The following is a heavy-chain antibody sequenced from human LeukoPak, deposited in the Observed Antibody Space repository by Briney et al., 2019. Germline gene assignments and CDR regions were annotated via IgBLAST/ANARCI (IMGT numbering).Heavy chain of an antibody. V-gene: IGHV3-7*04. D-gene: IGHD3-10*01. CDR3: AKEASGRSFDY. CDR1: GITLTTYW. Sequence: GGSLRLSCAASGITLTTYWISLVRQAPGKGLEWVANIKQDGSVKYYVDSVKGRFTLSRDNAKNSLYLQMNSLRAEDTAVYYCAKEASGRSFDYWGQGTLVTVSS. CDR2: IKQDGSVK. J-gene: IGHJ4*02.